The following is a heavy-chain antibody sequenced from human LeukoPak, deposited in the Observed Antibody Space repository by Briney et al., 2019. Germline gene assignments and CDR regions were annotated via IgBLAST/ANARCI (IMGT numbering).Heavy chain of an antibody. D-gene: IGHD3-22*01. V-gene: IGHV5-51*01. Sequence: GESLKISCKGSGYSFTSYWIGWVRQMPGKGLEWMGIIYPGDSDTRYSPSFQGQVTISADKSISTAYLQWSSLKASDTAMYYCPRHPPGVVVITSPYYFDYWGQGTLVTVSS. CDR1: GYSFTSYW. J-gene: IGHJ4*02. CDR2: IYPGDSDT. CDR3: PRHPPGVVVITSPYYFDY.